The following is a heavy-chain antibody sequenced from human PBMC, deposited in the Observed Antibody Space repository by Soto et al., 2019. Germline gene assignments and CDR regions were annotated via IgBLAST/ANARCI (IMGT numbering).Heavy chain of an antibody. Sequence: QLLESGPGLVKPSETLSLTCTVSGGSISSSSYYWGWIRQPPGKGLEWIGSIYYSGSTYYNPSLKSRVTISVDTSKTKFSLKLSSVTAADTAVYYYARHGGEGCCGSGMCAFDIWGQGTMVTVSS. V-gene: IGHV4-39*01. CDR1: GGSISSSSYY. J-gene: IGHJ3*02. D-gene: IGHD3-10*01. CDR3: ARHGGEGCCGSGMCAFDI. CDR2: IYYSGST.